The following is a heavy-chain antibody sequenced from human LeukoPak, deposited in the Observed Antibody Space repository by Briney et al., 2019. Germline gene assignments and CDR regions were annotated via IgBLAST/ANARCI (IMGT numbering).Heavy chain of an antibody. CDR3: LGYCSGGSCYGEFDP. CDR1: GYTFTGYY. D-gene: IGHD2-15*01. CDR2: INPNSGGT. Sequence: GASVKVSCKASGYTFTGYYMHWVRQAPGQGLEWMGWINPNSGGTNYAQKVQGRVTMTRDTSISTAYMELSRLRSDDTAVYYCLGYCSGGSCYGEFDPWGQGTLVTVSS. V-gene: IGHV1-2*02. J-gene: IGHJ5*02.